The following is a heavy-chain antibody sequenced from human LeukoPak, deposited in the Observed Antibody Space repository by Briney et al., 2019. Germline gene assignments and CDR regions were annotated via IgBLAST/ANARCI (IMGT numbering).Heavy chain of an antibody. CDR2: IRQDGSDK. CDR3: ARVLQYAAAGTSYDY. V-gene: IGHV3-7*01. D-gene: IGHD6-13*01. Sequence: GGSLRPSCAASGFTFSSYWMSWVRQAPGKGLEWVANIRQDGSDKYYVDSVKGRFTISRDNAKNSLYLQMNSLRAEDTAVYFCARVLQYAAAGTSYDYWGQGTLVNVSS. CDR1: GFTFSSYW. J-gene: IGHJ4*02.